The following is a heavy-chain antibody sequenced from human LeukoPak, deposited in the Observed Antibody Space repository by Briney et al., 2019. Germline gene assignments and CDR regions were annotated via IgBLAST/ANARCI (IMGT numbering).Heavy chain of an antibody. J-gene: IGHJ4*02. D-gene: IGHD6-13*01. Sequence: SETLSLTCTVSGGSISSISYYWRSIRQPPGKGLGWIGSIYYSGRQYYNPSLKSRVTISVDTSKNQFSLKLNSVTAADTAIYHCARHSVSSRDFDYWGQGALVSVSS. CDR3: ARHSVSSRDFDY. CDR2: IYYSGRQ. CDR1: GGSISSISYY. V-gene: IGHV4-39*01.